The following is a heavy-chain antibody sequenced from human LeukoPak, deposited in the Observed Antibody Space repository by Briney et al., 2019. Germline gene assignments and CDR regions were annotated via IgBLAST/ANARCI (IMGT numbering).Heavy chain of an antibody. J-gene: IGHJ3*02. D-gene: IGHD4-23*01. Sequence: GGSLRLSCAASGFTFSNYGMHWVRQAPGKGLEWEAVVSYDATNKYYADSVKGRFTISRDNSKTTLYLQMNSLRAEDTAVYYCARGTEDYGGSPDATIRRPFAIWGQGTMVTVST. V-gene: IGHV3-30*03. CDR1: GFTFSNYG. CDR3: ARGTEDYGGSPDATIRRPFAI. CDR2: VSYDATNK.